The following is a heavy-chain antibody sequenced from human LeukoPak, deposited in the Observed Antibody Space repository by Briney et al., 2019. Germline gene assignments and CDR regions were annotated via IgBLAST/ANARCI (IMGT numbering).Heavy chain of an antibody. CDR1: GGSISSYY. CDR3: ARAAHSSGWYGFFDS. J-gene: IGHJ4*02. D-gene: IGHD6-19*01. CDR2: IYDSGST. Sequence: SETLSLTCTVSGGSISSYYWSWIRQPPGKGLEWLGYIYDSGSTYYNPPLRGRVTISVDTSKNQFSLWLSSVTATDTAVFYCARAAHSSGWYGFFDSWGQGTLVTVSS. V-gene: IGHV4-59*08.